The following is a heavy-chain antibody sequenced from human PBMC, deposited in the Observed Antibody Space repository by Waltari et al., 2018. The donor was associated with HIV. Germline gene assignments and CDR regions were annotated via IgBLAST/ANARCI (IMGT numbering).Heavy chain of an antibody. V-gene: IGHV3-11*01. J-gene: IGHJ4*02. CDR2: RSPGRVV. D-gene: IGHD6-19*01. Sequence: QVQLVESGGGLVKPGGSLRLSCAASGFSFRDYTMTWIRQTPKKDLEWVSRRSPGRVVAYADSVRCRFTTSRDNAKNLLFLEMTGLRVDDTARYYCAKNQAVPEAWGPGTRVTVS. CDR1: GFSFRDYT. CDR3: AKNQAVPEA.